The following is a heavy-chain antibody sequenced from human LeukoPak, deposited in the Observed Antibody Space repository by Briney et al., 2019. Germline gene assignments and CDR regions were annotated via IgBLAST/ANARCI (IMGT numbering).Heavy chain of an antibody. Sequence: PPETLSLTCTVPGGSISSYHWSWIRQPAGKGLEWIGQIHTSGSTNYNPPLKSRVTMSIDTTEDQVSLTIRSVTAADTAFYYCARRDISSGWSFHYWGQGTLVTVSS. CDR1: GGSISSYH. D-gene: IGHD6-19*01. CDR2: IHTSGST. CDR3: ARRDISSGWSFHY. V-gene: IGHV4-4*07. J-gene: IGHJ4*02.